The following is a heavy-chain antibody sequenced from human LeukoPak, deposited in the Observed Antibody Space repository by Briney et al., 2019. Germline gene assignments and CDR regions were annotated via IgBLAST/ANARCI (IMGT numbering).Heavy chain of an antibody. CDR2: IIPMFGVA. CDR1: GGTFSNYA. CDR3: ARVDYDFWSGYYNY. D-gene: IGHD3-3*01. Sequence: ASVKVSCKASGGTFSNYAISWVRQAPGQGLEWMGGIIPMFGVANYAQKFQGRVTITADKSTSIAYMELSSLRSEDTAVYYCARVDYDFWSGYYNYWGQGTLVTVSS. V-gene: IGHV1-69*10. J-gene: IGHJ4*02.